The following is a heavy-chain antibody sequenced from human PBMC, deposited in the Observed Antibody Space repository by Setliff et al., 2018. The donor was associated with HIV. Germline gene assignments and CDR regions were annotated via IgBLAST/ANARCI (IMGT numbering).Heavy chain of an antibody. J-gene: IGHJ3*01. CDR2: IRGSGYST. D-gene: IGHD2-21*01. V-gene: IGHV3-23*01. CDR1: GFAFSNSA. CDR3: ARDRSPRGDGPSYDFAWALDL. Sequence: GGSLRLSCAASGFAFSNSAMSWVRQAPGKGLEWISSIRGSGYSTYYAESERGRFTISRDNSKNTLYMQMNTLRAEDTAIYYCARDRSPRGDGPSYDFAWALDLWGQGTMVTVSS.